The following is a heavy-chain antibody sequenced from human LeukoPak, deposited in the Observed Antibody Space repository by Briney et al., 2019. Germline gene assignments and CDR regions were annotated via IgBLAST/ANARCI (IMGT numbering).Heavy chain of an antibody. D-gene: IGHD6-13*01. V-gene: IGHV3-74*01. CDR2: INSDGSST. Sequence: PGGSLRLSCAASGFTFSSYWMHWVRQAPGKGLVWVSRINSDGSSTSYADSVKGRFTISRDNAKNTLYLQMNSLRAEDTAVYYCARAYSSSWYSYYYYMDVWGKGTTVTVSS. CDR1: GFTFSSYW. J-gene: IGHJ6*03. CDR3: ARAYSSSWYSYYYYMDV.